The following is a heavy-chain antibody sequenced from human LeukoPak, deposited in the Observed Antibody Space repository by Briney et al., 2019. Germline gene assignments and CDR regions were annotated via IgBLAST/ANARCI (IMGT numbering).Heavy chain of an antibody. D-gene: IGHD3-22*01. Sequence: LPGESLRLSCAASGFTFSSYGMHWVRQAPGKGLEWVAVISYDGSNKYYADSVKGRFTISRDNSKNTLYLQMNSLRAEDTAVYYCAKSMEYYYDSSAWDAFDIWGQGTMVTVSS. CDR2: ISYDGSNK. CDR1: GFTFSSYG. CDR3: AKSMEYYYDSSAWDAFDI. J-gene: IGHJ3*02. V-gene: IGHV3-30*18.